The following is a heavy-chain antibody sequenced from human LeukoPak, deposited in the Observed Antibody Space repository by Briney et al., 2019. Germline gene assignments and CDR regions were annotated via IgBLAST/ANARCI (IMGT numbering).Heavy chain of an antibody. D-gene: IGHD3-10*01. V-gene: IGHV3-33*01. Sequence: GGSLRLSCAPSGFTFSNYGIHWVRQAPGKGLEWVAVILYDGSQKYYADSVKGRFTISRDNSKNTLFLQMNSLRAEDTAVYYCARYGSGKNFDYWGQGTLVTVSS. J-gene: IGHJ4*02. CDR2: ILYDGSQK. CDR1: GFTFSNYG. CDR3: ARYGSGKNFDY.